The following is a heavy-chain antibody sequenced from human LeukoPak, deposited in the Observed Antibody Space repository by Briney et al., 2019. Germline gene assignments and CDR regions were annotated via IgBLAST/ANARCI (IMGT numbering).Heavy chain of an antibody. CDR1: GGSISSYY. CDR2: IYSSGST. V-gene: IGHV4-4*07. D-gene: IGHD2-21*02. J-gene: IGHJ4*02. CDR3: ARGGYCGGDCYVDY. Sequence: SETLSLTCTVSGGSISSYYWNWIRQPAGKGLEWIGRIYSSGSTNYNPSLKSRVTMSVDTSKNQFSLKLSSVTAADTGVYYCARGGYCGGDCYVDYWGQGTLVTVSS.